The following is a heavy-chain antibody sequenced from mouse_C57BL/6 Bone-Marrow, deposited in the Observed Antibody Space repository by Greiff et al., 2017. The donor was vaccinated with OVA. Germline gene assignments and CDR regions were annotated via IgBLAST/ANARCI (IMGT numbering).Heavy chain of an antibody. V-gene: IGHV1-77*01. Sequence: VQLQQSGAELVKPGASVTISCTASGYTFTDYDINWVKQRPGQGLEWIGKIGPGSGSTYYNEKFTGKATLTADKSSSTAYMQRSSLTSEDSSVYFCDRELYYWGQGTTLTVSA. CDR1: GYTFTDYD. J-gene: IGHJ2*01. CDR2: IGPGSGST. CDR3: DRELYY.